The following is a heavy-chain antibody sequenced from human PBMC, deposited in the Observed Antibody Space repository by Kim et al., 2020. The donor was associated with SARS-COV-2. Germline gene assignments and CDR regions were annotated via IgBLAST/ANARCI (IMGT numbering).Heavy chain of an antibody. J-gene: IGHJ4*02. CDR3: ARDRGRYFDWLPTRY. Sequence: ASVKVSCKASGYTFTSYGISWVRQAPGQGLEWMGWISAYNGNTNYAQKLHGRVTMTTDTSTSTAYMELRSLRSDDTAVYYCARDRGRYFDWLPTRYWGQGTLVTVSS. CDR1: GYTFTSYG. V-gene: IGHV1-18*01. CDR2: ISAYNGNT. D-gene: IGHD3-9*01.